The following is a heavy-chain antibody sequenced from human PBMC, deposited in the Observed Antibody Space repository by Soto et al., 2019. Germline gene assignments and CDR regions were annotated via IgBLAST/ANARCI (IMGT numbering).Heavy chain of an antibody. V-gene: IGHV4-34*01. D-gene: IGHD3-16*01. J-gene: IGHJ6*02. CDR2: INHSGST. Sequence: SDTLALTCAFSGCSFSGYYWSLIRKPPGKGVETIGEINHSGSTNYNPSLKSRVTISVDTSKNQFSLKLSSVTAADTAVYYCARVLGDYVWGSYWYYYYGMDVWGQGTTVTVSS. CDR3: ARVLGDYVWGSYWYYYYGMDV. CDR1: GCSFSGYY.